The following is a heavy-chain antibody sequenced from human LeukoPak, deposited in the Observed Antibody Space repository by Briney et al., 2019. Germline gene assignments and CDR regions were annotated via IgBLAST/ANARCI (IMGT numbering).Heavy chain of an antibody. J-gene: IGHJ4*02. CDR2: ISYDGTNK. D-gene: IGHD3-3*01. Sequence: GGSLRLSCAVSGFTFSSYGMHWVRQAPGKGLEWMAVISYDGTNKYYADSVKGRFTISRDNSKNTLYLQMNSLRAEDTAVYYCAKDLNYDFWSGLGNWGQGTLVTVSS. CDR1: GFTFSSYG. V-gene: IGHV3-30*18. CDR3: AKDLNYDFWSGLGN.